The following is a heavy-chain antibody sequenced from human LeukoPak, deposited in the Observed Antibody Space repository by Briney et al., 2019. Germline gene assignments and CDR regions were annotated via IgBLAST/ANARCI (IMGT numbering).Heavy chain of an antibody. Sequence: SETLSLTCTVSGGSISSYYWSWIRQPPGKGLEWIGYIYYSGSTNYNPSLKSRVTISVDTSKNQFSLKLSSVTAADTAVYYCARVVEYDAFDIWGQRTMVTVSS. CDR3: ARVVEYDAFDI. D-gene: IGHD2-21*01. V-gene: IGHV4-59*01. J-gene: IGHJ3*02. CDR2: IYYSGST. CDR1: GGSISSYY.